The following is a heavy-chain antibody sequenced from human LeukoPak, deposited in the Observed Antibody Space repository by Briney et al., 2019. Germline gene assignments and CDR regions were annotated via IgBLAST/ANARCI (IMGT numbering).Heavy chain of an antibody. J-gene: IGHJ4*02. Sequence: SETLSLTCTVSGGSISSSSYYWGWIRQPPGKGLEWIVSIYYSGSTYYNPSLKSRVTISVDTSKNQFSLKLSSVTAADTAVYYCARHSNYYDSSGYLDYWGQGTLVTVSS. D-gene: IGHD3-22*01. CDR1: GGSISSSSYY. V-gene: IGHV4-39*01. CDR2: IYYSGST. CDR3: ARHSNYYDSSGYLDY.